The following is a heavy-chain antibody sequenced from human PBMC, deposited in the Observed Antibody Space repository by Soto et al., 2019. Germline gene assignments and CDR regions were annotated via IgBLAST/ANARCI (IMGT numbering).Heavy chain of an antibody. CDR3: ARSGYSYDLRFDP. V-gene: IGHV4-34*01. CDR1: GGSFSGYY. CDR2: INHSGST. D-gene: IGHD5-18*01. Sequence: SETLSLTCAVYGGSFSGYYWSWIRQPPGKGLEWIGEINHSGSTNYNPSLKSRVTISVDTSKNQFSLKLSSVTAADTAVYYCARSGYSYDLRFDPWGQGTLVTVSS. J-gene: IGHJ5*02.